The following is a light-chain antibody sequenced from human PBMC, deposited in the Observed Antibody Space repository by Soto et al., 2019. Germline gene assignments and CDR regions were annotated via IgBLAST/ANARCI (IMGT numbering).Light chain of an antibody. Sequence: EIVLTQSPATLSLSPGERATLSARASQSVSSYLAWYQQKPGQAPRLLIYDASNRATGIPARFSGSGSGTDFTLTISSLEPEDFAVYYCQQRSNWRTFGGGTKVDI. CDR3: QQRSNWRT. CDR1: QSVSSY. J-gene: IGKJ4*01. CDR2: DAS. V-gene: IGKV3-11*01.